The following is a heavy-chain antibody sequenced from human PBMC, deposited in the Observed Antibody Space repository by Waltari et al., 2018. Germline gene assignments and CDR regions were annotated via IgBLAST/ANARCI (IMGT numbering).Heavy chain of an antibody. Sequence: EVQLVESGGGLVQPGGSLRLSCAASGFTFSSDIMHWVRQAPGKGLEWLSYISRSGSAIYADSVKGRFTISRDNAKNSLSLHMNTLRAEDTAIYYCARQYGDSLTHWGQGTLVTVSS. J-gene: IGHJ4*02. CDR1: GFTFSSDI. D-gene: IGHD4-17*01. CDR2: ISRSGSAI. V-gene: IGHV3-48*01. CDR3: ARQYGDSLTH.